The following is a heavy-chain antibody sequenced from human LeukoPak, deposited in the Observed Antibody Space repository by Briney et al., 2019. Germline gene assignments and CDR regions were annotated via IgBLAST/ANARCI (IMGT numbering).Heavy chain of an antibody. V-gene: IGHV1-2*02. Sequence: ASVKVSCTASGYSFIDFFMHWVRHAPGQGLEWMGWINPNSGGTNYAQKFHGRVTMARDTSISTAYMELTRLTSDDTAVYYCAGIVGTTTFPYYGMDVWGQGTRSPSP. CDR2: INPNSGGT. D-gene: IGHD1-26*01. CDR1: GYSFIDFF. J-gene: IGHJ6*02. CDR3: AGIVGTTTFPYYGMDV.